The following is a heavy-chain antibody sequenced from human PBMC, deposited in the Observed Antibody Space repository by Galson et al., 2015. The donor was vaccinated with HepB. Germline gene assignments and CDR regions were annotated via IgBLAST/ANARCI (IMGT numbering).Heavy chain of an antibody. J-gene: IGHJ4*02. CDR1: GFIVSNSY. CDR3: ARGMIDSEEEKWQRLRHYYFDN. Sequence: SLRLSCAASGFIVSNSYMIWVRQAPGKGLEWVSVINSGGSTYYTDSVKGRFAISRHSSRNTLYLQMNSLTTEDTAVCYCARGMIDSEEEKWQRLRHYYFDNWGQGTLVTVSS. CDR2: INSGGST. V-gene: IGHV3-53*04. D-gene: IGHD5-12*01.